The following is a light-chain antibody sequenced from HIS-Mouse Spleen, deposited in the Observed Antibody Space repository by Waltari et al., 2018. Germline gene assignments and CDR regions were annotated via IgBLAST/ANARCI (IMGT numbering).Light chain of an antibody. CDR3: CSYAGSSTSVV. J-gene: IGLJ2*01. CDR1: SSDVGRYNL. Sequence: QSALTQPASVSGSPGQSITISCTGTSSDVGRYNLVSWYQKHPGKAPKLMIYEGSKRPSGVSNRFSGSKSGNTASLTISGLQAEDEADYYCCSYAGSSTSVVFGGGTKLTVL. V-gene: IGLV2-23*01. CDR2: EGS.